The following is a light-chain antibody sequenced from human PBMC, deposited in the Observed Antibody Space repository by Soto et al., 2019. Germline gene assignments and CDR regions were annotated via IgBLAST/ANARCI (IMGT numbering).Light chain of an antibody. Sequence: QSALTQPPSASGSPGQSVTISCTGTSSDVGAYNYVSWYQQHPGKAPKLMIYEVSTRPSGVPDRFSGSKAGNTASLTVSGLQAEDEADYDCSSHAGNNNFPDGFGTGTKLTVL. CDR1: SSDVGAYNY. J-gene: IGLJ1*01. V-gene: IGLV2-8*01. CDR3: SSHAGNNNFPDG. CDR2: EVS.